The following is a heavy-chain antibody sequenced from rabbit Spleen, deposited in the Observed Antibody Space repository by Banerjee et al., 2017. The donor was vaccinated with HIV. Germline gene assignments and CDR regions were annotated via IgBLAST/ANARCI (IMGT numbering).Heavy chain of an antibody. D-gene: IGHD1-1*01. CDR2: IYPGFGIT. V-gene: IGHV1S47*01. CDR1: GIDFSSYG. J-gene: IGHJ3*01. CDR3: ARSGYVGGDYTWDL. Sequence: QEQLVESGGGLVQPGGSLKLSCKASGIDFSSYGISWVRQAPGKGLEWIAYIYPGFGITNYANSVKGRFTISSHNAQNTLYLQLNSLTAADTATYFCARSGYVGGDYTWDLWGQGTLVTVS.